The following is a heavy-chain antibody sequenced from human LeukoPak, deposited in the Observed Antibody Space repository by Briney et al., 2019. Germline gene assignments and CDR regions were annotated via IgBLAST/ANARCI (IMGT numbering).Heavy chain of an antibody. CDR1: GFTFSDYY. V-gene: IGHV3-11*06. D-gene: IGHD3-10*01. J-gene: IGHJ3*02. Sequence: MAGGSLRLSCAASGFTFSDYYMSWIRQAPGKGLEWVSYISSSSSYTNYEDSVKGRFTISRDNAKNSLYLQMNSLRAEDTAVYYCARHLKLPYGSGSSGAFDIWGQGTMVTVSS. CDR3: ARHLKLPYGSGSSGAFDI. CDR2: ISSSSSYT.